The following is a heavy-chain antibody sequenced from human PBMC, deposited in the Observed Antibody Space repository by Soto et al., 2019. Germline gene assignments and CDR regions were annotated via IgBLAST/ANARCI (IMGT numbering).Heavy chain of an antibody. CDR1: GFTFDDYA. CDR3: TKDIGVGGSHLNHAFDV. CDR2: ISWNRGII. J-gene: IGHJ3*01. Sequence: EMKLLESGGGLVQPGRSLSLSCAASGFTFDDYAMHWVRQPPGKGLEWVAGISWNRGIIQYADSVKGRFTISSDTAKNSLFLQIHSLQPEDTALYYCTKDIGVGGSHLNHAFDVWGQGTIVCVSS. V-gene: IGHV3-9*01. D-gene: IGHD1-26*01.